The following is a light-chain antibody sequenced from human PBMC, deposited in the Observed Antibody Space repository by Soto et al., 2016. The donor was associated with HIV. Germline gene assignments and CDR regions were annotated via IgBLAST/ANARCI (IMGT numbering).Light chain of an antibody. CDR3: QSAHSSVTYVV. Sequence: SYELTQPPSVSVSPGQTARITCSGDALPKRYAYWYQQKPGQAPVLVIYKDTERPSGIPERFSGSSSGTTVTLTISAVQAEDEADYYCQSAHSSVTYVVFGGGTKLAVL. J-gene: IGLJ2*01. CDR1: ALPKRY. CDR2: KDT. V-gene: IGLV3-25*03.